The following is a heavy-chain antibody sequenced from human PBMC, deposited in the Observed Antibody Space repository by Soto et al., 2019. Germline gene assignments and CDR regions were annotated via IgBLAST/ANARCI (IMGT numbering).Heavy chain of an antibody. Sequence: SETLSLTCAVSGGSISSSNWWSWVRQPPGKGLEWIGEIYHSGSTNYNPSLKSRVTISVDKSKNQFSLKPSSVTAADTAVYYCARALGVGHGYYYNYWGQGTLVTVSS. CDR1: GGSISSSNW. CDR3: ARALGVGHGYYYNY. V-gene: IGHV4-4*02. CDR2: IYHSGST. J-gene: IGHJ4*02. D-gene: IGHD3-22*01.